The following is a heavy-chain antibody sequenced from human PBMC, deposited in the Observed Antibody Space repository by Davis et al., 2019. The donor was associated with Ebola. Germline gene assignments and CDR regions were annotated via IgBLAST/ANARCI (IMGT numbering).Heavy chain of an antibody. D-gene: IGHD6-13*01. V-gene: IGHV3-7*01. CDR2: IKQDGSEK. CDR1: GFTFSSYW. CDR3: ARDLRSFGSSWYGGMDV. Sequence: PGGSLRLSCAASGFTFSSYWMSWVRQAPGKGLEWVANIKQDGSEKYYVDSVKGRFTISRDNAKNSLYLQMNSLRAEDTAVYYCARDLRSFGSSWYGGMDVWGKGTTVTVSS. J-gene: IGHJ6*04.